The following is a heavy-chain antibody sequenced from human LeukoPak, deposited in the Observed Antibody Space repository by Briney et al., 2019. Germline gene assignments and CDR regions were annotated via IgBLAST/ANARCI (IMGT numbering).Heavy chain of an antibody. Sequence: GGSLRLSCAASGFTFSSYDMHWVRQAPGKGLEWVAFIRYDGTNKYYADSVKGRFTISKDNSKNTLFLQMNSLRAEDTAMYYCTKLISPYDCWGQGTLVTVSS. V-gene: IGHV3-30*02. CDR2: IRYDGTNK. CDR3: TKLISPYDC. J-gene: IGHJ4*02. CDR1: GFTFSSYD.